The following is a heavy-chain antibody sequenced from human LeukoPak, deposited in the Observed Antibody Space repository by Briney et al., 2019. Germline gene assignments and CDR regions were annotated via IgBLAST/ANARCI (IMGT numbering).Heavy chain of an antibody. CDR2: IYYSGST. CDR3: ASPAPTYYDFWSGDWYFDL. Sequence: SETLSLTCTVSGGSISSSSYSWGWLRQPPGKGLEWIVSIYYSGSTYYNPSLKSRVTISVDTSKNQFSLKLSSVTAADTAVYYCASPAPTYYDFWSGDWYFDLWGRGTLVTVSS. V-gene: IGHV4-39*01. J-gene: IGHJ2*01. CDR1: GGSISSSSYS. D-gene: IGHD3-3*01.